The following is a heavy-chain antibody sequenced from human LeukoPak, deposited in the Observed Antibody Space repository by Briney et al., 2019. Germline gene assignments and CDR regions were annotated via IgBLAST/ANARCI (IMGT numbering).Heavy chain of an antibody. CDR3: AKDVTYSSNWYDY. CDR1: GFTFSSYA. J-gene: IGHJ5*01. CDR2: ISYDGSNK. D-gene: IGHD6-13*01. V-gene: IGHV3-30-3*01. Sequence: QPGRSLRLSCAASGFTFSSYAMRWVRQAPGKGLEWVAVISYDGSNKYYADSVKGRFTISRDNAKNSLYLQMNSLRPEDTALYYCAKDVTYSSNWYDYWGQGTLVTVSS.